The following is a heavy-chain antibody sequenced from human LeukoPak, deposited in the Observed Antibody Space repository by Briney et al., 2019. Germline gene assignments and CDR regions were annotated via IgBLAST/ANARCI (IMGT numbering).Heavy chain of an antibody. CDR2: INQDVSQT. CDR1: GSTFSTYW. V-gene: IGHV3-7*01. D-gene: IGHD3-3*01. CDR3: AREYPRGFWSGYNGAFDI. J-gene: IGHJ3*02. Sequence: PGGSLRLSCAASGSTFSTYWMSCVRRAPGKGLEWGANINQDVSQTFYVDSVKGRFTISRDNSKNTLYLQMNSLRAEDTAVYYCAREYPRGFWSGYNGAFDIWGQGTMVTVSS.